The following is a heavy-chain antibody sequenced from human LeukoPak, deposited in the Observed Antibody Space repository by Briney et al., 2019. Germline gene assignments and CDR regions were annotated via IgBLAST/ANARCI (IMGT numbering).Heavy chain of an antibody. D-gene: IGHD4-17*01. J-gene: IGHJ4*02. CDR1: GGSFSGYY. CDR2: INHSGST. V-gene: IGHV4-34*01. CDR3: AGRTTVTTIDY. Sequence: PSETLSLTCAVYGGSFSGYYWSWIRPPPGKGLEWIGEINHSGSTNYNPSLKSRVTISVDTSKNQFSLKLSSVTAADTAVYYCAGRTTVTTIDYWGQGTLVTVSS.